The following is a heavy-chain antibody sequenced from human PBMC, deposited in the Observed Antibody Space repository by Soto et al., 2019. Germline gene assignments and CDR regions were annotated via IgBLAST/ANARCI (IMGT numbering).Heavy chain of an antibody. CDR1: GGSISSSSYY. V-gene: IGHV4-39*01. Sequence: SETLSLTCTVSGGSISSSSYYWGWIRQPPGKGLEWIGSIYYSGSTYYNPSLKSRVTISVDTSKNLFSLKLSSVTAADTAVYYCASPAGTGNWFDPWGQGTLVTVSS. D-gene: IGHD6-13*01. J-gene: IGHJ5*02. CDR2: IYYSGST. CDR3: ASPAGTGNWFDP.